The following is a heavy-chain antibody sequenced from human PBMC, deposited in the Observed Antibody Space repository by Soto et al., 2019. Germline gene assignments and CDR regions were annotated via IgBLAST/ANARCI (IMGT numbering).Heavy chain of an antibody. D-gene: IGHD4-17*01. J-gene: IGHJ4*02. CDR1: GFTFSSYW. V-gene: IGHV3-74*01. CDR3: ARVIYGDYAADFDY. Sequence: GGSLRLSCAASGFTFSSYWMHWVRQAPGKGLVWVSRINSDGSSTSYADSVKGRFTISRDNAKNTLYLQMNSLRAEDTAVYYCARVIYGDYAADFDYWGQGTLVTVSS. CDR2: INSDGSST.